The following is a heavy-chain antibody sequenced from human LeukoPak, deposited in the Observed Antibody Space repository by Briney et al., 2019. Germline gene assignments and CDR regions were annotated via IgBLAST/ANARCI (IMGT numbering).Heavy chain of an antibody. CDR3: ARDRGSSWPYGMDV. J-gene: IGHJ6*02. Sequence: GGSLRLSCAASGFTFSSYAMSWVRQAPGKGLEWVSVIYSGGSTYYADSVKGRFTISRDNSKNTLYLQMNSLRAEDTAVYYCARDRGSSWPYGMDVWGQGTTVTVSS. D-gene: IGHD6-13*01. CDR1: GFTFSSYA. CDR2: IYSGGST. V-gene: IGHV3-53*01.